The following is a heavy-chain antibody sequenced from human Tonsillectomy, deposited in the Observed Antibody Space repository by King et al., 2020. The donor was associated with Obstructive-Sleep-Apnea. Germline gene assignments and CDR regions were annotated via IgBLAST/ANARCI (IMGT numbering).Heavy chain of an antibody. CDR2: INCNSGNI. CDR3: VKDRAGGIPDAFDI. J-gene: IGHJ3*02. CDR1: GFTFDDYA. Sequence: VQLVESGGGLVQPGRSLRLSCATSGFTFDDYAMHWVRQAPGKGLEWVSGINCNSGNIVYAGSVKGRFTISRDNAKNSLSLQMNSLRAEDTALYYCVKDRAGGIPDAFDIWGKGTMVTVSS. D-gene: IGHD3-16*01. V-gene: IGHV3-9*01.